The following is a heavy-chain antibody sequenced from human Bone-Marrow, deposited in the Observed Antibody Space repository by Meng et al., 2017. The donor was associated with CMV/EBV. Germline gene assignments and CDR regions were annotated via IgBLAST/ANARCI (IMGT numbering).Heavy chain of an antibody. J-gene: IGHJ4*02. CDR3: ARVGYSSTPGIDY. CDR2: IYYSGST. D-gene: IGHD6-19*01. Sequence: SETLSLTCTVSGGSMGRGTYHWAWIRQPPGKGLEWIGSIYYSGSTYYNPSLKSRVTISVDTSKNQFSLKLSSVTAADTAVYYCARVGYSSTPGIDYWGQGTLVTVSS. V-gene: IGHV4-39*07. CDR1: GGSMGRGTYH.